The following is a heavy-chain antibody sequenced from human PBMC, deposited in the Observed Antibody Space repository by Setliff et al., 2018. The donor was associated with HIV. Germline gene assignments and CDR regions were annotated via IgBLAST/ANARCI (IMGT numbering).Heavy chain of an antibody. CDR1: GGSISSNNW. CDR2: IYHSGST. J-gene: IGHJ4*02. V-gene: IGHV4-4*02. D-gene: IGHD6-19*01. Sequence: LSLTCTVSGGSISSNNWWSWVRQPPGKGLEWIGEIYHSGSTYYNPSLKSRVTISVDTSKNQLSLKLSSVTAADTAVYYCARGAIAVAYFDYWGQGTLVTVSS. CDR3: ARGAIAVAYFDY.